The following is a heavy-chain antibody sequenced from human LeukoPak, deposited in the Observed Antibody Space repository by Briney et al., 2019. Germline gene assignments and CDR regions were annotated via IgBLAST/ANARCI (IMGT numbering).Heavy chain of an antibody. Sequence: GGSLRLSCAASGFTFSSYGMHWVRQAPGKGLEWVAVISYDGSNKYYADSVKGRFTISRDNSKNTLYLQMNSLRTEDTAVYYCAKGGEICSGGSCSPGYWGQGALVTVSS. V-gene: IGHV3-30*18. J-gene: IGHJ4*02. CDR3: AKGGEICSGGSCSPGY. CDR2: ISYDGSNK. CDR1: GFTFSSYG. D-gene: IGHD2-15*01.